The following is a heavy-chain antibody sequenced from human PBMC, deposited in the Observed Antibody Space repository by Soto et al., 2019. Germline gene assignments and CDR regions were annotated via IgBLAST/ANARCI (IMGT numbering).Heavy chain of an antibody. V-gene: IGHV3-23*01. CDR3: AKDFRYCSSTSCSDP. CDR2: ISGSGGST. D-gene: IGHD2-2*01. Sequence: GGSLRLSCAASGFTFSSYAMSWVRQAPGKGLEWVSAISGSGGSTYYADSVKGRFTISRDNSKNTPYLQMNSLRAEDTAVYYCAKDFRYCSSTSCSDPWGQGTLVTVSS. CDR1: GFTFSSYA. J-gene: IGHJ5*02.